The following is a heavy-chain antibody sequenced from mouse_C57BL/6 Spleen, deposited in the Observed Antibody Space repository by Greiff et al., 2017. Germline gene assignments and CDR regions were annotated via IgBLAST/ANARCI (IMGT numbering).Heavy chain of an antibody. V-gene: IGHV3-6*01. CDR2: ISYDGSN. CDR3: ARELERFAY. CDR1: GYSITSGYY. Sequence: DVQLQESGPGLVKPSQSLSLTCSVTGYSITSGYYWNWIRQFPGNKLEWMGYISYDGSNNYNPSLKNRISITRDTSKNQFFLKLNSVTTEDTATYYCARELERFAYWGQGTLVTVSA. J-gene: IGHJ3*01.